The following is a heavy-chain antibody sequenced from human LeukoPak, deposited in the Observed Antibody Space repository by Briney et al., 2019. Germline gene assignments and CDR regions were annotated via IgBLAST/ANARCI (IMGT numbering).Heavy chain of an antibody. D-gene: IGHD3-3*01. V-gene: IGHV1-69*13. CDR1: GGTFSSYA. Sequence: ASVKVSCKASGGTFSSYAISWVRQAPGQGLEWMGGIIPIFGTANYAQRFQGRVTITADESTSTAYMELSSLRSEDTAVYYCARGPLRFLGGIDYWGQGTLVTVSS. CDR3: ARGPLRFLGGIDY. J-gene: IGHJ4*02. CDR2: IIPIFGTA.